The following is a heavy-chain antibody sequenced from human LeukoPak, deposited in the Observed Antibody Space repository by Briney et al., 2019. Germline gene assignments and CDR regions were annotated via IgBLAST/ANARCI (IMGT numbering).Heavy chain of an antibody. V-gene: IGHV3-9*01. CDR1: GFTFDDYA. D-gene: IGHD1-26*01. CDR3: ARAQGSYYHYYMDV. J-gene: IGHJ6*03. Sequence: GGSLRLSCAASGFTFDDYAMHWVRQGPGKGLEWVSGISWNSGSIGYADSVKGRFTISRDNAKNSLYLQMNSLRAEDTALYYCARAQGSYYHYYMDVWGKGTTVTVSS. CDR2: ISWNSGSI.